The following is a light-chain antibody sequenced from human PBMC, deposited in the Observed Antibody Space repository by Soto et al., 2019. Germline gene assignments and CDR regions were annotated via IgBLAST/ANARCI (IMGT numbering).Light chain of an antibody. V-gene: IGKV3-15*01. Sequence: EIVLTQSPSTLSLSPGERAPLSCMASENVKFNLAWYQQRPGQAPRLLFYNASTRATAFPARFSGSGSGTDYIVTISSLQSEDSAVYYCQQYYNWPLTFGQGTRLEIK. CDR1: ENVKFN. J-gene: IGKJ5*01. CDR3: QQYYNWPLT. CDR2: NAS.